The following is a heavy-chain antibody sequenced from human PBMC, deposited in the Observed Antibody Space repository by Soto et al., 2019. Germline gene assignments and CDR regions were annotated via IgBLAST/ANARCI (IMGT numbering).Heavy chain of an antibody. CDR3: ARGYNWNYRYAFDI. CDR2: INPNSGGT. D-gene: IGHD1-7*01. CDR1: GYTFTVYY. Sequence: ASVKVSCKASGYTFTVYYMHWVRQAPGQGLEWMGWINPNSGGTNYAQKFQGWVTMTRDTSISTAYMELSRLRSDDTAVYYCARGYNWNYRYAFDIWGQGTMVTVSS. V-gene: IGHV1-2*04. J-gene: IGHJ3*02.